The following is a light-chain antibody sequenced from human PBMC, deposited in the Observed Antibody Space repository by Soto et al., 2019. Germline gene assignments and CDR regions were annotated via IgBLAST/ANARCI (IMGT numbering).Light chain of an antibody. CDR3: SSYTSSILV. V-gene: IGLV2-14*01. CDR2: EVS. J-gene: IGLJ3*02. Sequence: QSALTQPASVSGSPGQSITISCTGTNSDVGGYNYVSWYQQYPGKAPKLMIYEVSNRPSGVSNRFSGPKSGNTASLTISGLQAEDEADYYCSSYTSSILVFGGGTKLTVL. CDR1: NSDVGGYNY.